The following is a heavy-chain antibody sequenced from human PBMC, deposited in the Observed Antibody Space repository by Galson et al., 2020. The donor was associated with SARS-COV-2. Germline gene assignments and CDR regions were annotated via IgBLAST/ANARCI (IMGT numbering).Heavy chain of an antibody. CDR1: GGSFSGYY. V-gene: IGHV4-34*01. Sequence: ETSETLSLTCAVYGGSFSGYYWSWIRQPPGKGLEWIGEINHSGSTNYNPSLKSRVTISLDTSKNQFSLKLSSVTAADTAVYYCARVPSGWLLLSFDYWGQGTLVTVSS. CDR3: ARVPSGWLLLSFDY. CDR2: INHSGST. D-gene: IGHD3-22*01. J-gene: IGHJ4*02.